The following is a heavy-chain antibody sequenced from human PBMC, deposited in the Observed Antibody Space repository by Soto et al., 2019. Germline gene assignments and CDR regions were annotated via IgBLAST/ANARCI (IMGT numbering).Heavy chain of an antibody. J-gene: IGHJ4*02. D-gene: IGHD4-17*01. CDR3: VATYGDYLDY. CDR2: IYPDDSDS. Sequence: PGESLKISCKGSGYKFTTYWIGWVRQMPGKGLEWMAIIYPDDSDSRYSPSFQGQVTISADKSISTAYPQWSSLKASDTAIYYCVATYGDYLDYWGQGTLVTVS. CDR1: GYKFTTYW. V-gene: IGHV5-51*01.